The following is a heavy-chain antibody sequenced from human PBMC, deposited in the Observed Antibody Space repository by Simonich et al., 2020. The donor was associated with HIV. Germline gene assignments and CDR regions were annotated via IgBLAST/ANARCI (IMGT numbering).Heavy chain of an antibody. J-gene: IGHJ4*02. V-gene: IGHV3-23*04. CDR2: ISSSGGST. D-gene: IGHD2-2*01. CDR1: GFTVSSYS. Sequence: EVQLVESGGGLVKPGGSLRLSCAASGFTVSSYSMNWVRQAPGKGLEWVSSISSSGGSTYYADSVKGRFTISRDNSKNTKYLQMNSLRVEDTAVYYCAKSRYGPGYYFDYWGQGTLVTVSS. CDR3: AKSRYGPGYYFDY.